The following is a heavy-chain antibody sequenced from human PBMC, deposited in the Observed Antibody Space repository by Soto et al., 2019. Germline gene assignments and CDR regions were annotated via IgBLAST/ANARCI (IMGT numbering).Heavy chain of an antibody. CDR1: GFTFSSYA. CDR3: AKRHGRYSYGPRGFDY. Sequence: EVQLLESGGGLVQPGGSLRLSCAASGFTFSSYAMSWVRQAPGKGLEWVSAISGSGGSTYSADSVKGRFTISRDNSKNPLYLQMNSLRAEDTAVYYCAKRHGRYSYGPRGFDYWGTGTLFTVFS. V-gene: IGHV3-23*01. CDR2: ISGSGGST. D-gene: IGHD5-18*01. J-gene: IGHJ4*02.